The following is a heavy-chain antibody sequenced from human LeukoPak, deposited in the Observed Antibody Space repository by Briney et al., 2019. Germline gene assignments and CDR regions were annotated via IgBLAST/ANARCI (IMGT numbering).Heavy chain of an antibody. D-gene: IGHD6-13*01. CDR2: ISVNSGNT. V-gene: IGHV1-18*01. Sequence: ASVTVSFKASGYTFTIYGISWVRQAPGQGIEWMGWISVNSGNTNYAQKLQGRVTMTTDTTTSTAYMELSSLRSDDTAVYYCARDPVSSSWYSAYYYYGMDVWGQGTTVTVSS. J-gene: IGHJ6*02. CDR1: GYTFTIYG. CDR3: ARDPVSSSWYSAYYYYGMDV.